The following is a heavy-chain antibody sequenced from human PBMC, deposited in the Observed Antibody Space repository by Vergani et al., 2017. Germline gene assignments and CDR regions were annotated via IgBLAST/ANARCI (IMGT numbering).Heavy chain of an antibody. D-gene: IGHD1-26*01. J-gene: IGHJ4*02. V-gene: IGHV3-30*18. Sequence: QVQLVESGGGVVQPGRSLRLSCAASGFTFNNYVMYWVRQAPGKGLEWVAVISYDGSKTYYADSEKGRFTISRDNSKNTLYLQMNSLRAEDTAVYYCAKDPHTGSYYGFFDYWGQGTLVTVSS. CDR3: AKDPHTGSYYGFFDY. CDR2: ISYDGSKT. CDR1: GFTFNNYV.